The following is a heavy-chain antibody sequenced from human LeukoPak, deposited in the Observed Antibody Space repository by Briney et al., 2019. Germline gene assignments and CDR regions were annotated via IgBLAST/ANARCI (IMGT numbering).Heavy chain of an antibody. Sequence: SETLSLTCTVSGGSISGDNYYWSWIRQPPGKGLEWIGYIYYSGSTNYNPSLKSRVTISVDTSKNQFSLKLSSVTAADTAVYYCARRVRDPYNWFDPWGQGTLVTVSS. V-gene: IGHV4-61*01. CDR2: IYYSGST. CDR3: ARRVRDPYNWFDP. CDR1: GGSISGDNYY. D-gene: IGHD5-24*01. J-gene: IGHJ5*02.